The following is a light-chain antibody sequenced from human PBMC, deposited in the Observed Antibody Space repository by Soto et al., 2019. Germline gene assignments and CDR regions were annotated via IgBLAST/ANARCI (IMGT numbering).Light chain of an antibody. CDR1: HPININ. Sequence: DIQMTQSPSALAASVGDRVTITCRASHPININLVWFQQKPGKAPKSLIYAATNLQSGVPSRFSGSGGVTDFSITISSLQPEDVATYYCQHYQRYPPSFGGGTKLEIK. J-gene: IGKJ4*01. V-gene: IGKV1-16*01. CDR3: QHYQRYPPS. CDR2: AAT.